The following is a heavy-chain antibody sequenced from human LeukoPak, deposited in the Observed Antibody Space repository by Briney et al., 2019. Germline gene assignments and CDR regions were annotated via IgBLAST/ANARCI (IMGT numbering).Heavy chain of an antibody. CDR3: ARRVPNEVITDYFDY. CDR2: ISYDGSNK. Sequence: PGRSLRLSCAASGFTFSSYVMHWVRQAPGKGLEWVAVISYDGSNKYYADSVKGRFTISRDNSKNTLYLQMNSLRAEDTAVYYCARRVPNEVITDYFDYWGPGTLVTVSS. CDR1: GFTFSSYV. J-gene: IGHJ4*02. V-gene: IGHV3-30-3*01. D-gene: IGHD3-16*01.